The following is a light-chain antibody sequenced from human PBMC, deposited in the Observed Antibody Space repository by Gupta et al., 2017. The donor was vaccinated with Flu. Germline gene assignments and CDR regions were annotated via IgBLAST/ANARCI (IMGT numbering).Light chain of an antibody. CDR2: EVS. J-gene: IGLJ2*01. V-gene: IGLV2-8*01. CDR1: SNNVASYNY. Sequence: SNNVASYNYVSWYQQHPGNAPQLIIYEVSKPPSGVPDLFAGSNSGNTASLTVSGLQGDDDADYYCSSHAVSNNLLFGGGTKVTVL. CDR3: SSHAVSNNLL.